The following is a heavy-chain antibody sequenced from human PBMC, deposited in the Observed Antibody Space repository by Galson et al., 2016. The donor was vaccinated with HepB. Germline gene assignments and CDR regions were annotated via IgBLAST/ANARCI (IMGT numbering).Heavy chain of an antibody. Sequence: SETLSLTCAVSGASISNNYWWSWVRQSPEKGLEWIGEIYQTGTANYDPSFTSRATISVDTSKNQISLRLDSVTAADTDVYYCTRGTLGTTATRAFDYWGQGTLVSVSS. CDR3: TRGTLGTTATRAFDY. CDR2: IYQTGTA. CDR1: GASISNNYW. V-gene: IGHV4-4*02. J-gene: IGHJ4*02. D-gene: IGHD1-26*01.